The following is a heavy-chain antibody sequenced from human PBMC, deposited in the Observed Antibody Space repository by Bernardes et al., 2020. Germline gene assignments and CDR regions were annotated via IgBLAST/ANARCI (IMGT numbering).Heavy chain of an antibody. V-gene: IGHV3-72*01. CDR1: GFTFSDHY. J-gene: IGHJ4*02. CDR2: IRNKANSYTT. Sequence: GSLRLSCAASGFTFSDHYMDWFRQAPGKGLEWVARIRNKANSYTTEYAASVKGRFTISRDDSKNSLYLQMNSLKTEDTAVYYCVKGTVAFDYWGQGTLVTVSS. D-gene: IGHD4-17*01. CDR3: VKGTVAFDY.